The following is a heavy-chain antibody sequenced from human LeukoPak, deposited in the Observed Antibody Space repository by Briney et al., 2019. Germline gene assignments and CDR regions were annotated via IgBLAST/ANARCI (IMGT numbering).Heavy chain of an antibody. D-gene: IGHD4-23*01. CDR3: ARDLDYGGYSNFDY. CDR2: IKSAGSSI. Sequence: PGGSLRLSCAASGFTFSTCWMHWVRQAPGKGLVWVSRIKSAGSSIRYADSVKGRFTISRDNAKNTLYLQMNSLRAEDTAVYYCARDLDYGGYSNFDYWGQGTLVTVSS. CDR1: GFTFSTCW. V-gene: IGHV3-74*01. J-gene: IGHJ4*02.